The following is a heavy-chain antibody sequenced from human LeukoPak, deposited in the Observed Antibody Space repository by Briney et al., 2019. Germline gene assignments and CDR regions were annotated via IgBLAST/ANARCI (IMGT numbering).Heavy chain of an antibody. D-gene: IGHD5-24*01. CDR3: ARDYKYAFDN. V-gene: IGHV3-48*01. CDR2: IGIDSGNT. J-gene: IGHJ4*02. CDR1: GFTISSYG. Sequence: GGPMISSCASCGFTISSYGMHWVRQAPGKRLGWISYIGIDSGNTNYADSVKGRFTISGDKAKNSLYLQMNSLRVEDTAVYYCARDYKYAFDNWGQGTLVTVSS.